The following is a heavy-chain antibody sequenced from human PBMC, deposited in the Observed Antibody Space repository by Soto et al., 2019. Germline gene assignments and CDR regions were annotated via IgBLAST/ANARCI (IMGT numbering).Heavy chain of an antibody. Sequence: QVQLRQWGAGLSKPSETLSLTCAVFGGSFSGYYWSWIRQPPGKGLEWFGEINHSGSTNYNPSLKSRVTISVDTSKNQFSRKLSSVTAADTAVYYCARKHDYDSLSWYFDLWGRGTLVTVSS. V-gene: IGHV4-34*01. J-gene: IGHJ2*01. D-gene: IGHD3-22*01. CDR3: ARKHDYDSLSWYFDL. CDR1: GGSFSGYY. CDR2: INHSGST.